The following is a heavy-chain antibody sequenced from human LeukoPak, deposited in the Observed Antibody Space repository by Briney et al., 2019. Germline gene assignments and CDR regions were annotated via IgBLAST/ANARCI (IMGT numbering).Heavy chain of an antibody. CDR1: GGFISNYY. Sequence: SETLSLTCSVSGGFISNYYWSWIRRPAGKGLEWIGRMSTSGKTNYNPSLKSRVTMSVDTSNNQLFLNLSSVTAADTAVYYCARDSRYYGYWSGYLDYWGQGTLVTVSS. J-gene: IGHJ4*02. V-gene: IGHV4-4*07. CDR3: ARDSRYYGYWSGYLDY. CDR2: MSTSGKT. D-gene: IGHD3-3*01.